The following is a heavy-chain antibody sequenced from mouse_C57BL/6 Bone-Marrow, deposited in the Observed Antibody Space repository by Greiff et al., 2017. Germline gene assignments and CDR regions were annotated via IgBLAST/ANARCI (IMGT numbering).Heavy chain of an antibody. CDR3: ARKGPMDY. CDR2: IYPGGGYT. D-gene: IGHD3-3*01. V-gene: IGHV1-63*01. J-gene: IGHJ4*01. CDR1: GYTFTNYW. Sequence: VQLQQSGAELVRPGTSVKMSCKASGYTFTNYWIGWAKQRPGHGLEWIGDIYPGGGYTNYNEKFKGKATLTADKSSSAAYMQFSSLTSEDSAIYYCARKGPMDYWGQGTSVTVSS.